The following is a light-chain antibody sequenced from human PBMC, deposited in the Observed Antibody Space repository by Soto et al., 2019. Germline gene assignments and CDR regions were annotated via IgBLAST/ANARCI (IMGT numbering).Light chain of an antibody. Sequence: QCALTRPASVSGAAGESITISCTGTRSDIGAYNFVSWYQQHPGEVPKLILYDVNVRPSGVSNRFSGSKSGNTASLTISGLQAEDEADYYCTSWTTSTTMIFGGGTKVTVL. V-gene: IGLV2-14*03. J-gene: IGLJ2*01. CDR3: TSWTTSTTMI. CDR1: RSDIGAYNF. CDR2: DVN.